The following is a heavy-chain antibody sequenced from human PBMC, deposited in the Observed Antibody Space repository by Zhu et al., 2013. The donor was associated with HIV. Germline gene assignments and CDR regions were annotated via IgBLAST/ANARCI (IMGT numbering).Heavy chain of an antibody. J-gene: IGHJ4*02. CDR2: INNGNGKT. CDR3: ARESAVSGWSRPNFDS. D-gene: IGHD6-19*01. V-gene: IGHV1-3*04. Sequence: QVQLVQSGAEVKKPGASIKISCETSGYTFTSHAIHWVRQGPGLRLEWMGWINNGNGKTRYLQKLQGRVTITRDTAASKVYLELTSLTSEDTALYFCARESAVSGWSRPNFDSWGQGTLVTVSS. CDR1: GYTFTSHA.